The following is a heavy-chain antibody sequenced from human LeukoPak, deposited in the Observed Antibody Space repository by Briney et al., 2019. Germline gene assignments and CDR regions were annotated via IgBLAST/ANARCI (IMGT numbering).Heavy chain of an antibody. CDR1: GFTFTSYS. CDR3: AKSILSTDPYVMDV. Sequence: GGSLRLSCAASGFTFTSYSMSWVRQAPGQGLEWVSAINGNGGSTNYADSVKGRVTITRDNSKNTPYLQMNSLRADDTAVYYCAKSILSTDPYVMDVWGQPTTVTLSS. V-gene: IGHV3-23*01. D-gene: IGHD2-21*01. CDR2: INGNGGST. J-gene: IGHJ6*02.